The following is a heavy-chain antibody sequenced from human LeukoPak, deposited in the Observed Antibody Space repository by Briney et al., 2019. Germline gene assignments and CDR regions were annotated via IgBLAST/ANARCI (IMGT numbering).Heavy chain of an antibody. Sequence: SETLSLTCTVSGGSVSSYYWSWIRQPPGKGLEWIGYIYYSGSTNYNPSLKSRVTISVDTSKNQLSLKLSSVTAEDTAVYYCARTGYCSGNSCYLNPIDYWGQGTLVTVSS. CDR1: GGSVSSYY. CDR3: ARTGYCSGNSCYLNPIDY. CDR2: IYYSGST. V-gene: IGHV4-59*02. J-gene: IGHJ4*02. D-gene: IGHD2-15*01.